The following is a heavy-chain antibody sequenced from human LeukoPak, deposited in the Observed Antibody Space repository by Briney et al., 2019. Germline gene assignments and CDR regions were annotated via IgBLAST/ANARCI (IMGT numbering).Heavy chain of an antibody. D-gene: IGHD6-6*01. CDR1: GFTFSRYW. J-gene: IGHJ4*02. V-gene: IGHV3-30-3*01. CDR2: ISYDGSNK. Sequence: GGSLRLSCVGSGFTFSRYWLHWVRQAPGKGLEWVAVISYDGSNKYYADSVKGRFTISRDNSKNTLYLQMNSLRAEDTAVYYCARSPSSSAGGYFDYWGQGTLVTVSS. CDR3: ARSPSSSAGGYFDY.